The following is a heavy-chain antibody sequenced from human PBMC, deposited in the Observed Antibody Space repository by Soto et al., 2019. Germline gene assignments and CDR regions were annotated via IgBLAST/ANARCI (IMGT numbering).Heavy chain of an antibody. CDR3: AKDAGGSGSSYYYYGMDV. J-gene: IGHJ6*02. Sequence: GGSLRLSCAASGFTFSSYGMHWVRQAPGKGLEWVAVISYDGSNKYYADSVKGRFTISRDNSKNTLYLQMNSLRAEDTAVYYCAKDAGGSGSSYYYYGMDVWGQGTTVTVSS. V-gene: IGHV3-30*18. CDR1: GFTFSSYG. CDR2: ISYDGSNK. D-gene: IGHD3-10*01.